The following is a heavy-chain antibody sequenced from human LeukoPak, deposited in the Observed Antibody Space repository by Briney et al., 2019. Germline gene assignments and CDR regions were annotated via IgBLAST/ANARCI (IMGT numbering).Heavy chain of an antibody. J-gene: IGHJ3*02. CDR3: ARDGAFDI. Sequence: GGSLRLSCAASGFTFNNYAMSWVRQAPGEGLEWVSAISGSRGNTYYADSVKGRFTISRDNAKNTLHLQMNSLRAEDTAVYYCARDGAFDIWGQGTMVTVSS. CDR2: ISGSRGNT. V-gene: IGHV3-23*01. CDR1: GFTFNNYA.